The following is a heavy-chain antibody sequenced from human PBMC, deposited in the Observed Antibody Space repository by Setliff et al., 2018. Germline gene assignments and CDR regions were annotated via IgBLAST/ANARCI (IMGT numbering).Heavy chain of an antibody. CDR3: AREVGTSTSSDAFDV. V-gene: IGHV4-30-4*08. J-gene: IGHJ3*01. D-gene: IGHD1-26*01. CDR1: GDSISSGDYF. CDR2: IYHSGSA. Sequence: PSETLSLTCTVSGDSISSGDYFWSWIRQPPGKGLEWIAYIYHSGSAYYNPSLKSRVTMSVVTSKNQFSLHLTSVTAADTAVYYCAREVGTSTSSDAFDVWGQGMMVTVSS.